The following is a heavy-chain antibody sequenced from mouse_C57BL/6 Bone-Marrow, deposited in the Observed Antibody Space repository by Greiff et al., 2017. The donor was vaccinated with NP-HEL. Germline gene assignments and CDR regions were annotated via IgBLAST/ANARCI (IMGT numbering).Heavy chain of an antibody. Sequence: EVMLVESGGGLVQPGWSLKLSCAASGFTFSDYYMYWVRQTPEKRLEWVAYISNGGGSTYYPDTVKGRFTISRDNAKNTLYLQMSRLKSEDTAMYYCARRDDYLDYWGQGTTLTVSS. J-gene: IGHJ2*01. D-gene: IGHD2-3*01. CDR3: ARRDDYLDY. V-gene: IGHV5-12*01. CDR2: ISNGGGST. CDR1: GFTFSDYY.